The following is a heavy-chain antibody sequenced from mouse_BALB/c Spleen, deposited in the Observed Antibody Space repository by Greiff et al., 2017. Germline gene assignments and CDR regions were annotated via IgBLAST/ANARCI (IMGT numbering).Heavy chain of an antibody. Sequence: QVQLKESGPGLVAPSQSLSITCTVSGFSLTSYGVHWVRQPPGKGLEWLGVIWAGGSTNYNSALMSRLSISKDNSKSQVFLKMNSLQTDDTAMYYCAREVRRRTYWYFDVWGAGTTVTVSS. D-gene: IGHD2-14*01. CDR2: IWAGGST. CDR1: GFSLTSYG. V-gene: IGHV2-9*02. CDR3: AREVRRRTYWYFDV. J-gene: IGHJ1*01.